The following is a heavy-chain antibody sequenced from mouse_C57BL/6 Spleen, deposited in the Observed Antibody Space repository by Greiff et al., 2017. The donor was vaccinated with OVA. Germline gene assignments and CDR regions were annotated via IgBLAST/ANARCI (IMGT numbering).Heavy chain of an antibody. CDR3: ARWGYYDSNYRFDY. CDR2: INPNNGGT. V-gene: IGHV1-18*01. D-gene: IGHD2-5*01. Sequence: VQLQQSGPELVKPGASVKIPCKASGYTFTDYNMDWVKQSHGKSLEWIGDINPNNGGTIYNQKFKGKATLTVAKSSSTAYMELRSLTSEDTEVYSCARWGYYDSNYRFDYWGQGTTLTVSA. CDR1: GYTFTDYN. J-gene: IGHJ2*01.